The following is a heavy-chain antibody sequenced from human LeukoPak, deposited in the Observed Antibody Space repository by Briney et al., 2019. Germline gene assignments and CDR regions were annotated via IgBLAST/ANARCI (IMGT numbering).Heavy chain of an antibody. V-gene: IGHV4-59*01. CDR2: IYYSGST. Sequence: SSETLSLTCTVSGGSISSYYWSWIRQPPGKGLEWIGYIYYSGSTNYNPSLKSRVTISVDTSKNQFSLKLSSVTAADTAVYYCARGSSGYLGSYAETFDYWGQGTLVTVSS. CDR1: GGSISSYY. D-gene: IGHD3-22*01. CDR3: ARGSSGYLGSYAETFDY. J-gene: IGHJ4*02.